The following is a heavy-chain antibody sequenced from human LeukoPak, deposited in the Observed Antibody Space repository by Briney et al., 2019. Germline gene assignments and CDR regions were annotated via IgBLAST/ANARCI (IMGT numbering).Heavy chain of an antibody. J-gene: IGHJ4*02. V-gene: IGHV3-53*01. CDR3: ARARKYSGWDVYYFDY. CDR2: IYSGGST. D-gene: IGHD6-19*01. CDR1: GFTVSSNY. Sequence: GGSLRLSCAASGFTVSSNYMSWVRQAPGKGLEWVSVIYSGGSTYYADSVKGRFTISRDNSKNTLYLQMNSPRAEDTAVYYCARARKYSGWDVYYFDYWGQGTLVTVSS.